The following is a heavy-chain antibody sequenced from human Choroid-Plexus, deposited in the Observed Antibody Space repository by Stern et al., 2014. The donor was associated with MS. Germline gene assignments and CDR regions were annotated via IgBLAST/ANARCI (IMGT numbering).Heavy chain of an antibody. Sequence: VQLEESGGGVVQPGRPLRLSCVASGFTFGSCAMHWVRQAPGKGLEGVGGVSHDGSYKYYADSVKGRFTIYRDNSQNTLYMQMSSLRPEDTAVYYCAKDRQYLTYFFDHWGQGSLVTVSS. J-gene: IGHJ5*02. CDR3: AKDRQYLTYFFDH. D-gene: IGHD2/OR15-2a*01. V-gene: IGHV3-30*18. CDR1: GFTFGSCA. CDR2: VSHDGSYK.